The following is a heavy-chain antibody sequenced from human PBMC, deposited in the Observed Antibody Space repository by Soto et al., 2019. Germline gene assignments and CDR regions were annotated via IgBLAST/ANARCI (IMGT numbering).Heavy chain of an antibody. Sequence: QVQLVESGGGLVKPGGSLRLSCEASGFTFSDNYMNWIRQAPGKGLEWVSYISKSGTTTYYADSVKGRFTISRDNAKNTLYLQMNNLRADDPAVYYCARAPDETRGPGFDYWGKETLVTVPS. V-gene: IGHV3-11*01. CDR1: GFTFSDNY. CDR3: ARAPDETRGPGFDY. CDR2: ISKSGTTT. J-gene: IGHJ4*02. D-gene: IGHD4-17*01.